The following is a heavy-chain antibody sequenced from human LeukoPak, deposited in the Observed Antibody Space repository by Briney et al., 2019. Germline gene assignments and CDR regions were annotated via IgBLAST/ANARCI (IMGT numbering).Heavy chain of an antibody. Sequence: PSETLSLTCTVSGXSIRSSTYYWGWIRQPPGKGLEWIGSIYYSGRTYYNPSLKSRVTISVDTSNNPFSLKLSSVTAADTAVYYCAKLYSGTRPPDYWGQGALVTVSS. CDR3: AKLYSGTRPPDY. CDR1: GXSIRSSTYY. V-gene: IGHV4-39*01. J-gene: IGHJ4*02. CDR2: IYYSGRT. D-gene: IGHD3-10*01.